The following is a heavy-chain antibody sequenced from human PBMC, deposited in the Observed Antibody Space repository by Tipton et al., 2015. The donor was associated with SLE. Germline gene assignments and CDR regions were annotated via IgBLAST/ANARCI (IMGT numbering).Heavy chain of an antibody. CDR3: ARHYGSSFDF. CDR1: GVSITNSY. J-gene: IGHJ4*02. D-gene: IGHD6-13*01. V-gene: IGHV4-59*08. Sequence: TLSLTCSVSGVSITNSYWSWIRQPPGKGLEWIGYIYYSSYTNYNPSLKSRVTTSFDRSKNQFSLKVSSVTAADTAVYYCARHYGSSFDFWGQGTLVTVSS. CDR2: IYYSSYT.